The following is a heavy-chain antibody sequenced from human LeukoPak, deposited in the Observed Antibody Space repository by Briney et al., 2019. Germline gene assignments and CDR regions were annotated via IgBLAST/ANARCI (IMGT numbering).Heavy chain of an antibody. CDR2: IYSGGST. CDR3: AREITIFGVVSPGFDY. J-gene: IGHJ4*02. Sequence: GGSLRLSCAASGFTVSSNYMSWVRQAPGKGLEWVSVIYSGGSTYYADSVKGRFTISRENSKNTLYLQMNSLRAEDTAVYYCAREITIFGVVSPGFDYWGQGTLVTVSS. CDR1: GFTVSSNY. V-gene: IGHV3-66*02. D-gene: IGHD3-3*01.